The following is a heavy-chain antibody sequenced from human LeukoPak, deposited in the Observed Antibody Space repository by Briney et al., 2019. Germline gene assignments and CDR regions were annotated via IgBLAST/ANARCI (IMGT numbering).Heavy chain of an antibody. CDR3: ARASVTIFGYYGMDV. CDR1: GFTFSDYY. J-gene: IGHJ6*02. CDR2: ISSSGSTI. Sequence: GGSLRLSCAASGFTFSDYYMSWIRQAPGKGLEWVSYISSSGSTIYYADSVKGRFTISRDNAKNSLYPQMNSLRAEDTAVYYCARASVTIFGYYGMDVWGQGTTVTVSS. V-gene: IGHV3-11*01. D-gene: IGHD3-3*01.